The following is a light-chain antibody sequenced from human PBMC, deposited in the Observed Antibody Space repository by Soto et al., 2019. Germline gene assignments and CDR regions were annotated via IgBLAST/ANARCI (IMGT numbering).Light chain of an antibody. CDR3: QTWGTGIP. CDR1: SGHSSNA. J-gene: IGLJ2*01. V-gene: IGLV4-69*01. Sequence: QLVLTQSPSASASLGASVKLTCTLSSGHSSNAIAWHQQRPGMGPRFLMKLNRDGDYTKGNGIPDRFSGSSSGAERYITISSLQSEDEATYYCQTWGTGIPFGEGTKLTVL. CDR2: LNRDGDY.